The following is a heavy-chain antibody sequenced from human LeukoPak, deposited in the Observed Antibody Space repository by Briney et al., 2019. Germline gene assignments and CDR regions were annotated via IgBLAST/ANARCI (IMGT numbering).Heavy chain of an antibody. J-gene: IGHJ4*02. CDR2: INGDGSGT. D-gene: IGHD5-12*01. CDR1: GFTFSIYS. CDR3: ARDGRGYSGYDYLGYFDY. V-gene: IGHV3-74*01. Sequence: GGSLRLSCAASGFTFSIYSMNWVRQAPGKGLVWVSRINGDGSGTGYADSVKGRFTISRDNAKNTLYLQMNSLRAEDTAVYYCARDGRGYSGYDYLGYFDYWGQGTLVTVSS.